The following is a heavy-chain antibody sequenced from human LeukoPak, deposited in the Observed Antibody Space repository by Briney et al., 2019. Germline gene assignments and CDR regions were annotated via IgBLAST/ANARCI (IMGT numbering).Heavy chain of an antibody. J-gene: IGHJ4*02. CDR1: GFTFSSYS. Sequence: GGSLRLSCAASGFTFSSYSMNWVRQAPGKGLEWVSAISGSGGSTYYAESVKGRFTISRDNSKNTLYLQMNSLRAEDTAVYYCAKGSSITMVRGVIGYWGQGTLVTVSS. V-gene: IGHV3-23*01. CDR2: ISGSGGST. D-gene: IGHD3-10*01. CDR3: AKGSSITMVRGVIGY.